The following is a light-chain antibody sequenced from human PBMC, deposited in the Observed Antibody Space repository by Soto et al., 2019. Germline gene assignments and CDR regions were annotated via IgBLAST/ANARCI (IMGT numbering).Light chain of an antibody. CDR1: SSSIGSNA. J-gene: IGLJ3*02. V-gene: IGLV1-44*01. Sequence: QPVLTQPPSASGTPGQRVTISCSGSSSSIGSNAVNWYQQVPGTAPKLLIYDNNQRPSGVPDRFSGSRPGTSASLAISGLRSEDEADYYCAAWDYSLNGWVFGGGTKVTVL. CDR2: DNN. CDR3: AAWDYSLNGWV.